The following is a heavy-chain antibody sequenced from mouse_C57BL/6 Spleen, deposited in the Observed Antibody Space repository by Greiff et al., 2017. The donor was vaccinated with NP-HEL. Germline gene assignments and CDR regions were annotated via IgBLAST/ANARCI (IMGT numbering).Heavy chain of an antibody. CDR1: GYTFTSYW. Sequence: VKLQQPGAELVKPGASVKMSCKASGYTFTSYWITWVKQRPGQGLEWIGDLYPGSGSTNYNEKFKSKATLTVDTSSSTAYMQLSSLTSEYSAVYYCAINWDEGTWCAYWGQGTLVTVSA. CDR2: LYPGSGST. J-gene: IGHJ3*01. V-gene: IGHV1-55*01. CDR3: AINWDEGTWCAY. D-gene: IGHD4-1*01.